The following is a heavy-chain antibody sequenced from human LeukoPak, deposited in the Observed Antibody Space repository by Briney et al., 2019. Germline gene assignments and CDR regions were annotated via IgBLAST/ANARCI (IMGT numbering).Heavy chain of an antibody. V-gene: IGHV4-59*01. CDR1: GDSLSSYY. D-gene: IGHD6-19*01. CDR2: IYYSGST. CDR3: ARAPQQCPVYY. Sequence: PSETLSLTCTVSGDSLSSYYWSWIRQPPGEGLECIGYIYYSGSTNYNTSLTSRVTISVDTSKHQFSLRLSSVTAADSAVYYCARAPQQCPVYYWGQGTLVTVSS. J-gene: IGHJ4*02.